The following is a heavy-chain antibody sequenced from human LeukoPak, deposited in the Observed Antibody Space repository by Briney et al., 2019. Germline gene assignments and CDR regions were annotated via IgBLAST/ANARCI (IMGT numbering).Heavy chain of an antibody. V-gene: IGHV1-18*01. D-gene: IGHD2-2*01. Sequence: ASVKVSCKASGYTFTSYGISWVRQAPGQGLEWMGWISAYTGNTNYAQKLQGRVTMTTDTSTSTAYMELRSLRSDDTAVYYCARADLLSPLRGVPAAMDYWGQGTLVTVSS. CDR2: ISAYTGNT. CDR1: GYTFTSYG. CDR3: ARADLLSPLRGVPAAMDY. J-gene: IGHJ4*02.